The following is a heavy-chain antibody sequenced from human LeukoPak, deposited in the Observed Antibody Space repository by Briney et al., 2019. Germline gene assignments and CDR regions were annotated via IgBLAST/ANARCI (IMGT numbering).Heavy chain of an antibody. J-gene: IGHJ4*02. CDR2: ISDGGKTK. D-gene: IGHD4/OR15-4a*01. CDR3: ARRAGAYSHPYDY. Sequence: GGSLRLSCAASGFTFRSSEMNWVRQAPGKGLEWVSYISDGGKTKYYADSVKGRFTISRDNSKNTLYLQMNSLRAEDTAVYYCARRAGAYSHPYDYWGQGTLVTVSS. V-gene: IGHV3-48*03. CDR1: GFTFRSSE.